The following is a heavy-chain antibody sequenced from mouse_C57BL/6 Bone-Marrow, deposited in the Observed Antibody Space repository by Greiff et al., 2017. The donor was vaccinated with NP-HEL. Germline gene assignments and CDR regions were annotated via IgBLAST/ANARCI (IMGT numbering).Heavy chain of an antibody. J-gene: IGHJ1*03. D-gene: IGHD1-1*01. CDR1: GYTFTSYW. Sequence: QVQLKQPGAELVRPGSSVKLSCKASGYTFTSYWMHWVKQRPIQGLEWIGNIDPSDSETHYNQKFKDKATLTVDKSSSTAYMQLSSLTSEDSAVYYCARIGATIYYYGTWYFDVWGTGTTVTVSS. CDR3: ARIGATIYYYGTWYFDV. CDR2: IDPSDSET. V-gene: IGHV1-52*01.